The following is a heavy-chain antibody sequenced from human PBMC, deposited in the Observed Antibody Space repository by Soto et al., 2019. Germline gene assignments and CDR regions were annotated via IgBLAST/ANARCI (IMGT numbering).Heavy chain of an antibody. CDR2: FNPNSGDT. D-gene: IGHD6-19*01. CDR1: GYTFTAYS. J-gene: IGHJ4*02. Sequence: ASVKVSCKASGYTFTAYSMHWVRQAPGQGLEWVGWFNPNSGDTIYAQKFQGRVTLTRDTSVGTAYMELYSLTSDDTAVYYCAREASAVISLDYWGQGTLVTVSS. CDR3: AREASAVISLDY. V-gene: IGHV1-2*02.